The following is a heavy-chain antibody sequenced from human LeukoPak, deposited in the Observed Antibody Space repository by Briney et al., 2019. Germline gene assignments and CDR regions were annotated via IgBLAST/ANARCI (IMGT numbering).Heavy chain of an antibody. CDR2: ISSSSSYI. V-gene: IGHV3-21*01. D-gene: IGHD4-17*01. CDR1: GFTFSSYS. CDR3: ASHHDYGDYVDY. J-gene: IGHJ4*02. Sequence: GGSLRLSCAASGFTFSSYSMNWVRQAPGKGLEWVPSISSSSSYIYYADSVKGRFTISRDSAKNSLYLQMNSLRAEDTAVYYCASHHDYGDYVDYWGQGTLVTVSS.